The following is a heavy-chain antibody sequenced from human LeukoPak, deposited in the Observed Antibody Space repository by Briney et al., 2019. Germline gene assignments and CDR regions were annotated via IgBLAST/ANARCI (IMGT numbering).Heavy chain of an antibody. D-gene: IGHD6-19*01. CDR1: EFTFSSYG. J-gene: IGHJ4*02. V-gene: IGHV3-33*06. Sequence: GGSLRLSCAASEFTFSSYGMHWVRQAPGKGLEWVAVIWYDGSNKYYADSVKGRFTISRDNSKNTLYLQMDSLRAEDTAVYYCAKWDSSGWYRGYYFDYWGQGTLVTVSS. CDR3: AKWDSSGWYRGYYFDY. CDR2: IWYDGSNK.